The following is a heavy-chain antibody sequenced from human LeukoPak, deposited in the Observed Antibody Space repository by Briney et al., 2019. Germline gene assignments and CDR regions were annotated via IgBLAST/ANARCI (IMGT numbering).Heavy chain of an antibody. J-gene: IGHJ4*02. CDR1: GGSISSYY. V-gene: IGHV4-4*07. D-gene: IGHD5-12*01. CDR2: IYTSGST. CDR3: ARDRSGYSGYVASYFDY. Sequence: KPSETLSLTCTVSGGSISSYYWSWIRQPAGKGLEWIGRIYTSGSTNYNPSLKSRVTMSVDTSKNQFSLKLSSVTAADTAVYYCARDRSGYSGYVASYFDYWGQGTLVTASS.